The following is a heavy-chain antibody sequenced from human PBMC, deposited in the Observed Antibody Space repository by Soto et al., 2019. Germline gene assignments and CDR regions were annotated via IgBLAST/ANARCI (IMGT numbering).Heavy chain of an antibody. CDR1: GDSVSSNSAA. CDR2: TYYRSKWYN. J-gene: IGHJ4*02. CDR3: SRVGIAGAGKPNVQYYFDD. V-gene: IGHV6-1*01. Sequence: SQTLSLTCAISGDSVSSNSAAWNWIRQSPSRGLEWLGRTYYRSKWYNDYAVSVKSRITINPDTSKNQFSLQLNSVTPEDTAVYYCSRVGIAGAGKPNVQYYFDDWGQGTLVPVAS. D-gene: IGHD6-19*01.